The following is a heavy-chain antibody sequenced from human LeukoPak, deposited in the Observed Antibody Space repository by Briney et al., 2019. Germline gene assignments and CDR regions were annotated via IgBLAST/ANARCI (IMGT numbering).Heavy chain of an antibody. V-gene: IGHV3-21*01. D-gene: IGHD3-22*01. CDR3: ARTYYYDSSGSPNDY. Sequence: GCCVTLSRAASGCRFSQYCMNWVRQAPGKGLEGVSCISRSSSYIYYANSVKGRFTISRDNAKNSLYLQMNSLRAEDTAVYYCARTYYYDSSGSPNDYWGQGTLVTVSS. J-gene: IGHJ4*02. CDR1: GCRFSQYC. CDR2: ISRSSSYI.